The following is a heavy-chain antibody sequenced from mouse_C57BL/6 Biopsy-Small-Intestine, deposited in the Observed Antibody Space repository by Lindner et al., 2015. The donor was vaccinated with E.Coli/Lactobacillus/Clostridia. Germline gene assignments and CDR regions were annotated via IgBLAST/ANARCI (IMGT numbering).Heavy chain of an antibody. CDR2: ISSGSSTI. CDR3: ARSSNWAY. J-gene: IGHJ3*01. D-gene: IGHD2-5*01. V-gene: IGHV5-17*01. Sequence: VQLQESGGGLVKPGGSLKLSCAASGFTFSDYGMHWVRQAPEKGLEWVAYISSGSSTIYYADTVKGRFTISRDNAKNTLFLQMTSLRSEDTAMYYCARSSNWAYWGQGTLVTVSA. CDR1: GFTFSDYG.